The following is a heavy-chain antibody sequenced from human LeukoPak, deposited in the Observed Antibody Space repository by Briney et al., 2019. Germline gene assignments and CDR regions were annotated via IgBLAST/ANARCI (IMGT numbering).Heavy chain of an antibody. Sequence: ASVTVSCKASGYTFTGYYMHWVRQAPGQGLEWMGWINPNSGGTNYAQKFQGRVTMTRDTSISTAYMELSRLRSDDTAVYYCARDAYSFSSSSWYWFDPWGQGTLVTVSS. CDR3: ARDAYSFSSSSWYWFDP. D-gene: IGHD6-13*01. J-gene: IGHJ5*02. CDR2: INPNSGGT. CDR1: GYTFTGYY. V-gene: IGHV1-2*02.